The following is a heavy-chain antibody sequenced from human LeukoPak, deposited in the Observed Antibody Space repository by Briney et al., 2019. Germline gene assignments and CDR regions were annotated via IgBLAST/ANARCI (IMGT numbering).Heavy chain of an antibody. CDR3: ARGVAAPGTGGLSWFDP. D-gene: IGHD6-13*01. CDR2: IYSSGST. J-gene: IGHJ5*02. CDR1: GGSICSYY. Sequence: SETLSLTCTVSGGSICSYYWSWLRQPPGKGLEWIGYIYSSGSTNYNPSLKSRVTISLDTSKNQFSLKLSFVTAADTAVYYCARGVAAPGTGGLSWFDPWGQGTLVTVSS. V-gene: IGHV4-59*01.